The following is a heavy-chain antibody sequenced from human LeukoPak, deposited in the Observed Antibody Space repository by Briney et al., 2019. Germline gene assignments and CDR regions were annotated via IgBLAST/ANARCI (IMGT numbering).Heavy chain of an antibody. D-gene: IGHD7-27*01. CDR1: GFIFSTYE. Sequence: GESLRLSCAASGFIFSTYEMNWVRQAPGKGLEWVSYISSSGSTIYYADSVKGRFTISRDNAKNSLYLQMNSLRAEDTAIYYCARDGDLTPPVPFDYWGQGTLVTVSS. J-gene: IGHJ4*02. CDR3: ARDGDLTPPVPFDY. CDR2: ISSSGSTI. V-gene: IGHV3-48*03.